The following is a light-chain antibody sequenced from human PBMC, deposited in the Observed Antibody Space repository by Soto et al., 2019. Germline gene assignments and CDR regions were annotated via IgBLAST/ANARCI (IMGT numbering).Light chain of an antibody. J-gene: IGKJ1*01. Sequence: EIVMTQSPATLSVSPGERATLSCRASQSVSSNLAWYQQNPGQAPRLPIYGASTRATGIPARFTGSGSGTECTLTISSLQSEDFAIYFCQQYNNWPPDRTFGQGTKVEIK. CDR3: QQYNNWPPDRT. CDR2: GAS. CDR1: QSVSSN. V-gene: IGKV3-15*01.